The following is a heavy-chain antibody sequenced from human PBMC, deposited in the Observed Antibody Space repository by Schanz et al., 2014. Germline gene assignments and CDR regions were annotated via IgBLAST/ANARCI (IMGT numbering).Heavy chain of an antibody. CDR1: GFTFSSYS. CDR3: AKHVRSLTGNDY. Sequence: EVQLVESGGGLVQPGGSLRLSCSASGFTFSSYSMYWVRQAPGKGLEYVSVISSNGGSTDFADSVKGRFTISRDNSKNILTMQMSSLRAEDTAVYYCAKHVRSLTGNDYWGQGTLVTGSS. V-gene: IGHV3-64D*06. J-gene: IGHJ4*02. D-gene: IGHD3-9*01. CDR2: ISSNGGST.